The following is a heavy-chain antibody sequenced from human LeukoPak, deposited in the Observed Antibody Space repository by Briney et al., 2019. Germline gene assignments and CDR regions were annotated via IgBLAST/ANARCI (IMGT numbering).Heavy chain of an antibody. CDR3: ARDLHYYDSSGIPQGGYFDY. CDR2: IFYSGTT. D-gene: IGHD3-22*01. CDR1: GGSINSYY. J-gene: IGHJ4*02. Sequence: PSETLSLTCTVSGGSINSYYWSWIRQPQGKGLEWIGYIFYSGTTNYNPSLTSRVTISVDSSKKQFSLKLSSVTAADTAVYYCARDLHYYDSSGIPQGGYFDYWGQGTLVTVSS. V-gene: IGHV4-59*01.